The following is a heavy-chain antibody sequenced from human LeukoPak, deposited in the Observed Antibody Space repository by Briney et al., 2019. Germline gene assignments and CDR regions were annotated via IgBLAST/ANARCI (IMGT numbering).Heavy chain of an antibody. V-gene: IGHV1-2*02. CDR1: GYTFTNHP. CDR2: INPNSGDT. D-gene: IGHD5-12*01. CDR3: ARERYTAYGNFDY. J-gene: IGHJ4*02. Sequence: GASVKVSCKASGYTFTNHPMHRVRQAPGQGLEWMGWINPNSGDTNYVQKFQGRVTMTRDPSISTAYMELGGLRADDTAVYYCARERYTAYGNFDYWGQGTQVTVSS.